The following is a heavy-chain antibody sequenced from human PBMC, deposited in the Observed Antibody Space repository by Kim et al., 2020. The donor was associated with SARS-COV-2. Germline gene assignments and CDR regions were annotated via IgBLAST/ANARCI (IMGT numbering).Heavy chain of an antibody. V-gene: IGHV3-23*01. D-gene: IGHD2-2*01. Sequence: YAESLKGRFTISRDNSDHTLYLQMNSLRAEDTALYYRAKDEHQASWFDPWGQGTLVTVAS. J-gene: IGHJ5*02. CDR3: AKDEHQASWFDP.